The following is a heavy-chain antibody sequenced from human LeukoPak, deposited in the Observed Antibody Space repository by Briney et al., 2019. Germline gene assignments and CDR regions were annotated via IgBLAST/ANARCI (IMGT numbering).Heavy chain of an antibody. D-gene: IGHD5-18*01. CDR1: GGSINSYY. Sequence: KASETLSLTCTVSGGSINSYYWGWVRQPAGRGLEWIGRIYTPGHADYDPSLQSRVSMSVDTSQKQFSLNLRSATSADTAFYFCARHGYTASHFFLDYWSQGTLVTVSS. V-gene: IGHV4-4*07. CDR3: ARHGYTASHFFLDY. J-gene: IGHJ4*02. CDR2: IYTPGHA.